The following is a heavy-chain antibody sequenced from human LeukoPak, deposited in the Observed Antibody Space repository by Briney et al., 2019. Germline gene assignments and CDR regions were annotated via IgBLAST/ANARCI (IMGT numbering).Heavy chain of an antibody. CDR3: AKERQGGNSYGDEAFYFDY. D-gene: IGHD4-23*01. CDR1: GFIFSSHG. Sequence: GETLRLSCAASGFIFSSHGMNWVRQAPGKGLEWVSGISPSGDITYYADSVRGRFTISRDNSKNTLYLQMHSLRAEDTAIYYCAKERQGGNSYGDEAFYFDYWGQGTLVTVSS. V-gene: IGHV3-23*01. J-gene: IGHJ4*02. CDR2: ISPSGDIT.